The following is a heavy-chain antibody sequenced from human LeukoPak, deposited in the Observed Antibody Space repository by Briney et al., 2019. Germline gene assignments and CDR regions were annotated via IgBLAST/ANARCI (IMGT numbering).Heavy chain of an antibody. Sequence: ASVKVSCKASGGTFSSYAISWVRQAPGQGLEWMGGIIPIFGTANYAQKFQGRVTITADESTSTAYMELSSLRSEDTAVYYCARVALVAAAEYFQHWGQGTLVTVSS. CDR3: ARVALVAAAEYFQH. D-gene: IGHD2-2*01. J-gene: IGHJ1*01. V-gene: IGHV1-69*13. CDR2: IIPIFGTA. CDR1: GGTFSSYA.